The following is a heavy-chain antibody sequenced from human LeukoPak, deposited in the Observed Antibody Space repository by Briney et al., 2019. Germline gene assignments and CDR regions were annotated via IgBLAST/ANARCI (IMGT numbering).Heavy chain of an antibody. CDR1: GFTFDDYA. D-gene: IGHD3-10*01. J-gene: IGHJ5*02. Sequence: GGSLRLSCAASGFTFDDYAMHWVRQAPGKGLEWVSGISWNSGSIGYADSVKGRFTISRDNAKNSLYLQMNSLRAEDTALYYCAPGGFGELQPRYNWFDPWGQGTLVTVSS. CDR2: ISWNSGSI. V-gene: IGHV3-9*01. CDR3: APGGFGELQPRYNWFDP.